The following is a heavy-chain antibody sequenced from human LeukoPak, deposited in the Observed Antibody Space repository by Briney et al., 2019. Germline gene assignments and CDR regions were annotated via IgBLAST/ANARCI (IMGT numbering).Heavy chain of an antibody. Sequence: GGSLRLSCAASGFTFSSYSMNWVRQAPGKGLEWVSSISSSSSYIYYADSVKGRFTISRDNSKNTLYLQMNSLRAEDTAVYYCAKDLPYRPADYWGQGTLVTVSS. V-gene: IGHV3-21*04. D-gene: IGHD6-6*01. CDR1: GFTFSSYS. J-gene: IGHJ4*02. CDR2: ISSSSSYI. CDR3: AKDLPYRPADY.